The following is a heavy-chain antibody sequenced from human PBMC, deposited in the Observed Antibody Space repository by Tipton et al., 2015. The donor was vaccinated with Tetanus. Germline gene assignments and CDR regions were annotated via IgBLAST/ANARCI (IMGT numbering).Heavy chain of an antibody. CDR3: AREADCSGGSCFSGDFDN. J-gene: IGHJ4*02. CDR1: GFIFSSYG. Sequence: SGFIFSSYGIHWVRQAPGKGLEWVAVSWYDGTDTYYADSVKGRFTLSRDSSKNTLYLQMNSLRAGDTALYYCAREADCSGGSCFSGDFDNWGQGTQVTVSS. V-gene: IGHV3-33*01. CDR2: SWYDGTDT. D-gene: IGHD2-15*01.